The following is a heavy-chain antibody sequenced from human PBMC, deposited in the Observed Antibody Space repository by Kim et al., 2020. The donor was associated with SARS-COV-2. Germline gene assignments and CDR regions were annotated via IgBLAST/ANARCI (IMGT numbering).Heavy chain of an antibody. CDR2: IYYSGSA. V-gene: IGHV4-39*01. CDR1: GFSISSDSYY. D-gene: IGHD2-15*01. CDR3: ASRTGSSPSAFPFDP. J-gene: IGHJ5*02. Sequence: SETLSLTCTVSGFSISSDSYYWGWIRQPPGKGLEWIGTIYYSGSAYYNPSLKSRVTISVDTSKNQFSLELTSVTAADTAVYYCASRTGSSPSAFPFDPWGQGTLVPVSS.